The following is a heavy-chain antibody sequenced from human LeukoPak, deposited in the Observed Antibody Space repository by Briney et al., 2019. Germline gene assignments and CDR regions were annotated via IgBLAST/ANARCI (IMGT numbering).Heavy chain of an antibody. J-gene: IGHJ6*02. Sequence: SETLSLTCAVYSGSFSGYYWSWIRQPPGKGREWMGEVNHSGSTNYNPSLKSRVTISVDTSKNQFSLTLSPVTAADTALYYCARVTADTDMVGGYNYYYGMDAWGQGTTVTVSS. CDR2: VNHSGST. V-gene: IGHV4-34*01. CDR1: SGSFSGYY. CDR3: ARVTADTDMVGGYNYYYGMDA. D-gene: IGHD5-18*01.